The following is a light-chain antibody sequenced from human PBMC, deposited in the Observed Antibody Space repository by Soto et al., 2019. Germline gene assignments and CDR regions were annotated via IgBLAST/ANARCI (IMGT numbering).Light chain of an antibody. CDR2: DNN. CDR1: SSKNKNNY. CDR3: GTWDSSLSAFYV. Sequence: QSVLTQPPSVSAAPGQKVTISCSGSSSKNKNNYVSWYQQLPGTAPKLLIYDNNKRPSGIPDRFSGSKSGTSATLGITGLQTGDEADYYCGTWDSSLSAFYVFGTGTNVTVL. V-gene: IGLV1-51*01. J-gene: IGLJ1*01.